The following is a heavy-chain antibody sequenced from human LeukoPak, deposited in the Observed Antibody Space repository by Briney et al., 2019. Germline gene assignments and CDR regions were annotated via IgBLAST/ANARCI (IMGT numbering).Heavy chain of an antibody. D-gene: IGHD5-18*01. J-gene: IGHJ4*02. CDR1: GDSISSSNW. CDR3: ARRRYNYGFDS. Sequence: SGTLSLTCDVSGDSISSSNWWNWVRQPPGKGLEWIGGIYHSGSTNYNPSLKSRVTMSVDKSKNQFSLKLSSVTAADTAVFYCARRRYNYGFDSWGQGTLGTVSS. CDR2: IYHSGST. V-gene: IGHV4-4*02.